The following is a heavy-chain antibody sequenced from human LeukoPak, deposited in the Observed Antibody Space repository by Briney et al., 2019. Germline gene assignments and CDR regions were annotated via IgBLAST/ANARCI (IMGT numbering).Heavy chain of an antibody. V-gene: IGHV3-21*01. Sequence: GGSLTLSCAASGFNFSRYSMKWVRQAPGKGLEWVSSISSSSSYIYYADSVKGRFTISRDNAKNSLYLQMNSLRAEDTAVYYCARESNQGYYFDYWGQGTLVTVSS. CDR2: ISSSSSYI. J-gene: IGHJ4*02. CDR3: ARESNQGYYFDY. CDR1: GFNFSRYS.